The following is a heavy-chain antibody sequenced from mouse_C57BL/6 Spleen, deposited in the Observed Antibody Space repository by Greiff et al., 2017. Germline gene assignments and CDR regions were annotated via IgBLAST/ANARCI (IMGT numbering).Heavy chain of an antibody. V-gene: IGHV1-80*01. CDR2: IYPCDGDT. D-gene: IGHD1-1*01. Sequence: VKLVESGAELVKPGASVKISCKASGYAFSSYWMNWVKQRPGKGLEWIGQIYPCDGDTNYNGKFKGKATLTADKSSSTAYMQLSSLTSEDSAVDFCARLITTVVANFDYWGQGTTLTVSS. CDR1: GYAFSSYW. CDR3: ARLITTVVANFDY. J-gene: IGHJ2*01.